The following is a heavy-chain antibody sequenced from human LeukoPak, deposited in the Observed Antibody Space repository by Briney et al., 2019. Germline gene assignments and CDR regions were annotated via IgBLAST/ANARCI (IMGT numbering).Heavy chain of an antibody. CDR2: IYYSGST. Sequence: PSETLSLTCTVSGGSISSYYWSWIRQPPGKGLEWIGYIYYSGSTNYNPSLKSRVTISVDTSKNQFSLKLSSVTAADTAVYYCARVQMRRVYDFWSPPTDWGQGTLVTVSS. CDR3: ARVQMRRVYDFWSPPTD. V-gene: IGHV4-59*01. D-gene: IGHD3-3*01. CDR1: GGSISSYY. J-gene: IGHJ4*02.